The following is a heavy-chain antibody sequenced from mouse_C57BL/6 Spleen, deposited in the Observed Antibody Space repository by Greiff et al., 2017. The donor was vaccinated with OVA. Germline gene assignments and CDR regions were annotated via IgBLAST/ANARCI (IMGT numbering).Heavy chain of an antibody. Sequence: EVQLVESGGGLVQPGGSLKLSCAASGFTFSDYGMAWVRQAPRKGPEWVAFISNLAYSIYYADTVTGRFTISRENAKNTLYLEMSSLRSEDTAMYYCARHFEGNYAECAYWGQGTLVTVSA. D-gene: IGHD2-1*01. CDR3: ARHFEGNYAECAY. CDR2: ISNLAYSI. V-gene: IGHV5-15*01. J-gene: IGHJ3*01. CDR1: GFTFSDYG.